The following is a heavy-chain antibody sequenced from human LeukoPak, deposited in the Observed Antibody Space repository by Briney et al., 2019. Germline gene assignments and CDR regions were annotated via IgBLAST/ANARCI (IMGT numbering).Heavy chain of an antibody. CDR3: ANGGTYSSGP. Sequence: QPGGSLRLSCAASGFTFSNSWMSWVRQAPGKGLEWVATIKPDGSAQYYVDSVKGRFTISRDNAKNSLFLQFNSLRAEDTAVYYCANGGTYSSGPWGQGTLVTVSS. CDR2: IKPDGSAQ. D-gene: IGHD3-22*01. V-gene: IGHV3-7*01. CDR1: GFTFSNSW. J-gene: IGHJ5*02.